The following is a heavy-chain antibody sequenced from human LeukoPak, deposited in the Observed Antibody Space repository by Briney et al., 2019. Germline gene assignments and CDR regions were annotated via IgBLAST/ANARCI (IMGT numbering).Heavy chain of an antibody. CDR3: ARRRITMVRGVRNWFDP. V-gene: IGHV4-34*01. CDR1: GGSFSGYY. D-gene: IGHD3-10*01. Sequence: PPETLSLTCAVYGGSFSGYYWNWIRQPPGKGLEWIGEINHSGSTNYNPSLKSRVTISVDTSKNQFSLKLSSVTAADTAVYYCARRRITMVRGVRNWFDPWGQGTLVTVSS. CDR2: INHSGST. J-gene: IGHJ5*02.